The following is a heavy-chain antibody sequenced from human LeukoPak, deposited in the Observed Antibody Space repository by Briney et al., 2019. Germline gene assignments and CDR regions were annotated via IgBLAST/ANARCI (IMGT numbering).Heavy chain of an antibody. V-gene: IGHV1-2*04. CDR2: INPNSGGT. D-gene: IGHD6-13*01. CDR1: GYTFTGYY. J-gene: IGHJ4*02. Sequence: ASVKVSCKASGYTFTGYYMHWVRQAPGQGLEWMGRINPNSGGTNYAQKFQGWVTMTRDTSISTAYMELSRLRSDDTAVYYCAREQSSGSSWLTIYYFDYWGQGTLVTVSS. CDR3: AREQSSGSSWLTIYYFDY.